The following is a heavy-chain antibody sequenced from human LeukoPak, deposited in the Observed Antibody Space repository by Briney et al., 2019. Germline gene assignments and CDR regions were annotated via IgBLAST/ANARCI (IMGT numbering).Heavy chain of an antibody. D-gene: IGHD3-22*01. V-gene: IGHV1-2*02. CDR2: INPNSGGT. Sequence: ASVKVSCKASGYTFTGYYMHWVRQAPGQGLEWMGWINPNSGGTDYAQKFQGRVTMTRDTSISTAYMEVSRLRSDDTAVYYCAAGYYDSSGYSPAFDYWGQGTLVTVSS. CDR3: AAGYYDSSGYSPAFDY. CDR1: GYTFTGYY. J-gene: IGHJ4*02.